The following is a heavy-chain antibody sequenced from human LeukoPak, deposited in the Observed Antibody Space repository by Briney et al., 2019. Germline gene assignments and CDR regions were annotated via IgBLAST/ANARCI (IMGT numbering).Heavy chain of an antibody. CDR2: IYTSGSI. Sequence: SETLSLTCTVSGGSISSYYWSWIRQPPGKGLEWIGYIYTSGSINYNPSLKSRVTISVDTSKNQFSLKLSSVTAADTAVYYCARRSYSSSWIDYWGQGTLVTVSS. CDR1: GGSISSYY. D-gene: IGHD6-13*01. V-gene: IGHV4-4*09. J-gene: IGHJ4*02. CDR3: ARRSYSSSWIDY.